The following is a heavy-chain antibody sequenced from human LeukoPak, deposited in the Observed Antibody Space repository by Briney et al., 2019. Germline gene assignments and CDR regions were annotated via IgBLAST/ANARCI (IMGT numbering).Heavy chain of an antibody. CDR2: ISSSNYI. V-gene: IGHV3-21*01. J-gene: IGHJ4*02. CDR1: GFIFSSYS. D-gene: IGHD4-23*01. CDR3: AREYGGFDY. Sequence: GGSLRLSCAAPGFIFSSYSLNWVRQAPGKGLERVSSISSSNYIDYADSVKRRFTISRDNDKNSLYLQMNSLRAEDTAVYYCAREYGGFDYWGQGTLVTVSS.